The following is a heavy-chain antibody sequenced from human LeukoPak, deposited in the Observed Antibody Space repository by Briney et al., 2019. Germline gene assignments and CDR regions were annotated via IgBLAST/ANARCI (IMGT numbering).Heavy chain of an antibody. CDR3: AKEYSGSMYYFDY. V-gene: IGHV3-30*02. Sequence: GGSLRLSCAASGFTFSSYGMRWVRQAPSKGLEWVAFIRYDGSNKQYADSVKGRFTISRDNSKNTLYLQMNSLRAEDTALYYCAKEYSGSMYYFDYWGQGTLVTVSS. J-gene: IGHJ4*02. CDR2: IRYDGSNK. D-gene: IGHD1-26*01. CDR1: GFTFSSYG.